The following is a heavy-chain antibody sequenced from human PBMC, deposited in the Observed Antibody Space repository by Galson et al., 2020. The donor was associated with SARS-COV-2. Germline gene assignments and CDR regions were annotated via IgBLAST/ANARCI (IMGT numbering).Heavy chain of an antibody. D-gene: IGHD3-10*01. CDR2: ISFSGST. CDR3: VEGRGTFDI. Sequence: LETLSLTCSVSGGSISNYYWSWIRQPPGKGLEWIGYISFSGSTNYNPSLKSRVTISVETSSNQFSLKLSSVTAADTAVYFCVEGRGTFDIWGQGTMVTVSS. J-gene: IGHJ3*02. CDR1: GGSISNYY. V-gene: IGHV4-59*01.